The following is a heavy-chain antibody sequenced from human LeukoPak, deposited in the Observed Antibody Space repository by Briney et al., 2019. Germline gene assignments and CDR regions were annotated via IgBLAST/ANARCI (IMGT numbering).Heavy chain of an antibody. CDR3: ARDSFRGYGGNSTDY. D-gene: IGHD4-23*01. Sequence: GASVKVSCKASGYTFTSYGISWVRQAPGQGLEWMGWISAYNGNTNYAQKLQGRVTMTTDTSTSTAYMELRSLRSDDTAVYYCARDSFRGYGGNSTDYWGQGTPVTVSS. V-gene: IGHV1-18*01. CDR1: GYTFTSYG. CDR2: ISAYNGNT. J-gene: IGHJ4*02.